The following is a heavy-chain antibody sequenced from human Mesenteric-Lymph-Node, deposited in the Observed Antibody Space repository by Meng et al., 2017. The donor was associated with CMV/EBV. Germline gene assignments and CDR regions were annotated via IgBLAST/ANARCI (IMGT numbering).Heavy chain of an antibody. D-gene: IGHD3-16*01. V-gene: IGHV4-34*01. CDR3: AKNDTGGFDP. CDR2: INHSGSS. Sequence: SLTCACYGGSFSAYYWTWIRQPPGRGLEWIGEINHSGSSNYNPSLKSRVTISVDTSKNQFSLSLTSVTAADTAVYYCAKNDTGGFDPWGQGTLVTVSS. J-gene: IGHJ5*02. CDR1: GGSFSAYY.